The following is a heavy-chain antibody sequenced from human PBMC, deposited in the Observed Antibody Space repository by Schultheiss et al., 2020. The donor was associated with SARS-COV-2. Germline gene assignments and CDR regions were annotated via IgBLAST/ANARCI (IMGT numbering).Heavy chain of an antibody. CDR3: ASLWGINWFDP. CDR1: GYTFTSYG. V-gene: IGHV1-2*02. Sequence: ASVKVSCKASGYTFTSYGISWVRQAPGQGLEWMGWINPNSGGTNYAQKFQGRVTMTRDTSISTAYMELSRLRSDDTAVYYCASLWGINWFDPWGQGTLVTVSS. D-gene: IGHD3-16*01. CDR2: INPNSGGT. J-gene: IGHJ5*02.